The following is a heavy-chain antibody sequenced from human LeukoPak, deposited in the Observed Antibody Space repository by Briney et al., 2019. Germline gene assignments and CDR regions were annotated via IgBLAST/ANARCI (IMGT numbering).Heavy chain of an antibody. J-gene: IGHJ5*02. Sequence: SETLSLTCTVSGYSISSGYYWGWIRQPPGKGLEWIGSIYHSGSTYYNPSLRSRVTISVDTSTNQFSLELSSVTAADTAVYYCARGYYYDSGSYQNCFDPWGQGTLVTVSS. V-gene: IGHV4-38-2*02. CDR3: ARGYYYDSGSYQNCFDP. CDR1: GYSISSGYY. D-gene: IGHD3-10*01. CDR2: IYHSGST.